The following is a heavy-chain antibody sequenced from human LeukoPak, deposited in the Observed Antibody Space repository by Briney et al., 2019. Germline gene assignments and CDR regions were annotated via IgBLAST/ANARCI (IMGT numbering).Heavy chain of an antibody. CDR3: ARFGYSGWNLEN. CDR1: GFSFRDFR. J-gene: IGHJ4*02. V-gene: IGHV3-7*02. D-gene: IGHD5-12*01. CDR2: INQGGGVK. Sequence: PGGSLRLSCAAPGFSFRDFRMTWVRQAPGKGLEWVANINQGGGVKYYVDSVKGRFTISRDDTESSLYVQMNSLRDEDTAVYYRARFGYSGWNLENWGQGTLVTVSS.